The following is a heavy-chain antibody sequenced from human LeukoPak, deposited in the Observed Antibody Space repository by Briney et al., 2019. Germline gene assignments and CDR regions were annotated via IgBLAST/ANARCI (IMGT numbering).Heavy chain of an antibody. V-gene: IGHV4-59*01. Sequence: SETLSLTCTVSGGSISSYYWSWIWQPPGKGLEWIGYIYYSGSTNYNPSLKSRVTISVDTSKNQFSLKLSSVTAADTAVYYCARAPGSAASIYYYYYMDVWGKGTTVTVSS. J-gene: IGHJ6*03. CDR2: IYYSGST. D-gene: IGHD2-2*01. CDR1: GGSISSYY. CDR3: ARAPGSAASIYYYYYMDV.